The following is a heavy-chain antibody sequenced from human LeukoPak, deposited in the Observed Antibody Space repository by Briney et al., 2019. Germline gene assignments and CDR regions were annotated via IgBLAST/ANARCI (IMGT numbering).Heavy chain of an antibody. V-gene: IGHV1-2*02. D-gene: IGHD6-13*01. CDR1: GYTFTRYY. J-gene: IGHJ5*02. CDR3: ARGSRVAAAGTKRWFDP. CDR2: INPNSGGT. Sequence: GASVTVSCMASGYTFTRYYMHWVRQAPGQGLEWMGWINPNSGGTNYAQKFQGRVTMTRDTSISTAYMELSRLRSDDTAVYYCARGSRVAAAGTKRWFDPWGQGTLVTVSS.